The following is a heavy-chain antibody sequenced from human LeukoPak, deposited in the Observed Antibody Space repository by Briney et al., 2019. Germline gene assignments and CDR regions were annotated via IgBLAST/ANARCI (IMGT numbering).Heavy chain of an antibody. V-gene: IGHV4-4*07. Sequence: SETLSLTCTVSGGSISTYSWSWIRQPAGKGLEWVGRIYTSGSTYYNPSLKSRVTISVDTSKNQFSLKLSSVTAADTAVYYCARDRPDYSSDAFDIWGQGTMVTVSS. CDR1: GGSISTYS. D-gene: IGHD4-11*01. J-gene: IGHJ3*02. CDR3: ARDRPDYSSDAFDI. CDR2: IYTSGST.